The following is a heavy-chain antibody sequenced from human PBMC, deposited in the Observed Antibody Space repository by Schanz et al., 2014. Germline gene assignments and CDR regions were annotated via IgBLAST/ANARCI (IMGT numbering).Heavy chain of an antibody. V-gene: IGHV3-23*01. CDR1: GFTFSNYA. CDR2: ISGSGGST. Sequence: EVQLLESGGGLVRPGGSLRLSCAASGFTFSNYAMSWVRQAPGKGLEWVSGISGSGGSTYYADSVKGRFTISRDNSKNTLYLQMNSLSADDTAVFYCAKGMGYCSGGTCYDYYYYGLDVWGQGTTVTVSS. D-gene: IGHD2-15*01. J-gene: IGHJ6*02. CDR3: AKGMGYCSGGTCYDYYYYGLDV.